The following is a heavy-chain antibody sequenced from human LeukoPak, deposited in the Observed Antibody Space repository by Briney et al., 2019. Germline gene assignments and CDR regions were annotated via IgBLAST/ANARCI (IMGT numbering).Heavy chain of an antibody. J-gene: IGHJ4*02. Sequence: GGSLRLSCAASGFTFSSFGMHWVRQAPGKRLEWMAFTWYDGSTKYHADSVKGRFTISRDNSKNTLYLQMNSLRADDTAVYYCAKGHCSTTSCYRYFDYWGQGTLVTVSS. CDR2: TWYDGSTK. D-gene: IGHD2-2*01. CDR3: AKGHCSTTSCYRYFDY. CDR1: GFTFSSFG. V-gene: IGHV3-30*02.